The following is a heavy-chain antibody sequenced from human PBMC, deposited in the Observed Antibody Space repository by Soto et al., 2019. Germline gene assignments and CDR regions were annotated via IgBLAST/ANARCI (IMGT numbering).Heavy chain of an antibody. CDR3: ARDRTPGGVRFGEEILPPSYYYYGMDV. V-gene: IGHV1-18*04. Sequence: ASVKVSGKASGYTFTSYGISWVRQAPGQGLEWMGWISAYNGNTNYAQKLQGRVTMTTDTSTSTAYMELRSLRSDDTAVYYCARDRTPGGVRFGEEILPPSYYYYGMDVWVQGTTVPVSS. CDR1: GYTFTSYG. D-gene: IGHD3-10*01. CDR2: ISAYNGNT. J-gene: IGHJ6*02.